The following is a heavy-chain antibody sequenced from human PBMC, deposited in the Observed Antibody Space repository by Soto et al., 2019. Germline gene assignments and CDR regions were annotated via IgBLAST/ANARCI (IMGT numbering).Heavy chain of an antibody. V-gene: IGHV1-18*01. Sequence: ASVKVSCKSSGSTFTSYGISCVRQAPGQGLEWMGWISAYNGNTNYAQKLQGRVTMTTDTSTSTAYMELRSLRSDDSAVYFCASNPAPWGDSYYFDDWGQGTLVTVSS. J-gene: IGHJ4*02. CDR3: ASNPAPWGDSYYFDD. CDR1: GSTFTSYG. CDR2: ISAYNGNT. D-gene: IGHD2-21*02.